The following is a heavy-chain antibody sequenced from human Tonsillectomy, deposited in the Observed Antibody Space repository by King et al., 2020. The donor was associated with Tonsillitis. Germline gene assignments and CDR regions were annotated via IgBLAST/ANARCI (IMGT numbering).Heavy chain of an antibody. J-gene: IGHJ4*02. D-gene: IGHD1-26*01. CDR2: ITTTGST. CDR3: TSVYRRAVDY. Sequence: VQLVESGGGLVQPGGTLRLSCAASGFAFNNYNIHWVRQATGKGLEWVSAITTTGSTYYSDSVGGRFTISRDMAKNSLYLQMNSLRAGDTALYYRTSVYRRAVDYWGQGTLVTVSS. V-gene: IGHV3-13*01. CDR1: GFAFNNYN.